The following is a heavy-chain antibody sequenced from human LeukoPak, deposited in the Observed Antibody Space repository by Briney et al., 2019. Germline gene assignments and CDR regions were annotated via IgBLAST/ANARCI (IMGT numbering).Heavy chain of an antibody. D-gene: IGHD4-23*01. CDR3: ARARQTTVVTPPGYFDY. CDR2: INHSGST. CDR1: GGSFSGYY. J-gene: IGHJ4*02. Sequence: SETLSLTCAVYGGSFSGYYWSWIRQPPGKGLEWIGEINHSGSTNYNPSLKSRVTISVDTSKNQFSLKLSSVTAADTAVYYCARARQTTVVTPPGYFDYRGQGTLVTVSS. V-gene: IGHV4-34*01.